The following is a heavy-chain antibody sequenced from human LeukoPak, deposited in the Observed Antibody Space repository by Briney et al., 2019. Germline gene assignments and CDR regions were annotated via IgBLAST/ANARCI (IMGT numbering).Heavy chain of an antibody. Sequence: SETLSLTCAVSGYSISSGYYWGWIRQPPGKGLEWIGSIYHSGSTYYNPSLKSRVTISVDTSKNQFSLKLSSVTAADTAVYYCARHAWPFGAALDYWGQGTLVTVSS. D-gene: IGHD3-3*01. CDR3: ARHAWPFGAALDY. CDR2: IYHSGST. CDR1: GYSISSGYY. V-gene: IGHV4-38-2*01. J-gene: IGHJ4*02.